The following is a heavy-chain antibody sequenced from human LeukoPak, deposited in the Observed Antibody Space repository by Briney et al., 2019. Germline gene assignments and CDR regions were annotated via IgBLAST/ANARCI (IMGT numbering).Heavy chain of an antibody. V-gene: IGHV1-2*02. D-gene: IGHD5-12*01. CDR2: IKSDDT. Sequence: ASVKVSCKTSGDTYSDYYIHWVRQAPGQGLEWMGRIKSDDTTYAPKFQGRVAMIKDTSISTAYMELSSLRSDDPAVHYCATHSATGYVFDYFDFWGQGTQVIVSS. CDR1: GDTYSDYY. J-gene: IGHJ4*02. CDR3: ATHSATGYVFDYFDF.